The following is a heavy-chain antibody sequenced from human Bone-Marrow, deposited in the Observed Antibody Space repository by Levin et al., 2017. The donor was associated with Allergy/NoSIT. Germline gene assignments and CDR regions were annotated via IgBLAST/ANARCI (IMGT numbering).Heavy chain of an antibody. V-gene: IGHV3-15*01. CDR2: IKSKTDGGTT. Sequence: SCAASGFTFSNAWMSWVRQAPGKGLEWVGRIKSKTDGGTTDYAAPVKGRFTISRDDSKNTLYLQMNSLKTEDTAVYYCTTDRILYPEDYWGQGTLVTVSS. D-gene: IGHD2-8*01. J-gene: IGHJ4*02. CDR1: GFTFSNAW. CDR3: TTDRILYPEDY.